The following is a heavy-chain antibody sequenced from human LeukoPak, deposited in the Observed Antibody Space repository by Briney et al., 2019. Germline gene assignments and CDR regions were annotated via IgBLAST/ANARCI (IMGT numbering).Heavy chain of an antibody. CDR3: AREGGARGYCTSTTCYSAFDI. D-gene: IGHD2-2*01. V-gene: IGHV3-11*04. J-gene: IGHJ3*02. Sequence: GGSLRLSCAASGFTFSDYYMTWIRQAPGKGLEWVSYISSSGDTIYYADSVKGRFTISRDNAKNSLYLQMNSLRAEDMAVYYCAREGGARGYCTSTTCYSAFDIWGQGTMVTVSS. CDR2: ISSSGDTI. CDR1: GFTFSDYY.